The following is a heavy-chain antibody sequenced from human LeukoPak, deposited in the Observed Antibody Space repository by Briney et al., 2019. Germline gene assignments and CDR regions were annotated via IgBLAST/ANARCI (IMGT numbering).Heavy chain of an antibody. V-gene: IGHV4-30-4*01. CDR3: ARVLVASGGINDAFDI. Sequence: SETLSLTCTVSGGSINSGDYYWSWLRQPPGKGLEWIGYIYYSGSTYYSSSLKSRGTISVDTSKNQFSLKLSSVTAADTAVYYCARVLVASGGINDAFDIWGQGTMVTVSS. CDR1: GGSINSGDYY. CDR2: IYYSGST. D-gene: IGHD2-15*01. J-gene: IGHJ3*02.